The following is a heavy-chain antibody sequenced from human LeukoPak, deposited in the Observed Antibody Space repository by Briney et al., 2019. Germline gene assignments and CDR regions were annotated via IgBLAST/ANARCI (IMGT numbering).Heavy chain of an antibody. Sequence: PGRSLRLSCAASGFTFSSYGMHWVRQAPGKGLEWVAVISYDGSNKYYADSVKGRFTISRDNSKNTLYLQMNSLRAEDTAVYYCAAFGNADYWGQGTLVTVSS. CDR1: GFTFSSYG. CDR3: AAFGNADY. V-gene: IGHV3-30*03. J-gene: IGHJ4*02. CDR2: ISYDGSNK. D-gene: IGHD4-23*01.